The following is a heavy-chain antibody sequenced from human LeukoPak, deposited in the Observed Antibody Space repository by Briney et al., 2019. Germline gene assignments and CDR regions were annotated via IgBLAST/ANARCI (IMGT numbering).Heavy chain of an antibody. CDR1: GGSFSSYY. CDR3: ARAWWGGYDSSGYYDY. D-gene: IGHD3-22*01. J-gene: IGHJ4*02. Sequence: PSETLSLTCAVYGGSFSSYYWSWIRQPPGKGLEWIGYIYYSGSTNYNPSLKSRVTISVDTSKNQFSLKLSSVTAADTAVYYCARAWWGGYDSSGYYDYWGQGTLVTVSS. V-gene: IGHV4-59*01. CDR2: IYYSGST.